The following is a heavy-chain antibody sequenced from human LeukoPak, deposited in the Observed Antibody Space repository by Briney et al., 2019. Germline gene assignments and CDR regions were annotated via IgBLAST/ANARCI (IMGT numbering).Heavy chain of an antibody. J-gene: IGHJ4*02. CDR1: GGTFSSYA. V-gene: IGHV1-69*05. CDR2: IIPIFGTA. D-gene: IGHD3-22*01. CDR3: ARGTYYYDSSGYYYEAFDY. Sequence: SVKVSCKASGGTFSSYAISWVRQAPGQGLEWMGGIIPIFGTANYAQKFQGRVTITTDESTSTAYMELSSLRSEDTAVYYCARGTYYYDSSGYYYEAFDYWGQGTLVTVSS.